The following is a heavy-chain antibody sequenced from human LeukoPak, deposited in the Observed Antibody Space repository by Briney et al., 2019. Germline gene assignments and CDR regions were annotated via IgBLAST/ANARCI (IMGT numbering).Heavy chain of an antibody. CDR3: ARDSIREFGVVIRSYMDV. D-gene: IGHD3-3*01. Sequence: VASVKVSCKASGYTFTSYYMHWVRQAPGQGLEWMGIINPSGGSTSYAQKFQGRVTMTRDMSTSTVYMELSSPRSEDTAVYYCARDSIREFGVVIRSYMDVWGKGTTVTVSS. CDR2: INPSGGST. CDR1: GYTFTSYY. V-gene: IGHV1-46*01. J-gene: IGHJ6*03.